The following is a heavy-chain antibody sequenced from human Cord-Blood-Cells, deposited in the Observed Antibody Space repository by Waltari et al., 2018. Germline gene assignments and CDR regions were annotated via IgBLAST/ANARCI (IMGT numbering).Heavy chain of an antibody. Sequence: QVQLQQSGPGLVKPSQTLSLTCALSGDSVSSNSTTWNWVRRSSSRGLEWLGRTYYRSKWYNDYAVSVKSRITINPDTAKNQFSLQLNSVTPEDTAVYYCARDQGTAAGTGGVDYWGQGTLVTVSS. CDR2: TYYRSKWYN. J-gene: IGHJ4*02. CDR1: GDSVSSNSTT. D-gene: IGHD6-13*01. CDR3: ARDQGTAAGTGGVDY. V-gene: IGHV6-1*01.